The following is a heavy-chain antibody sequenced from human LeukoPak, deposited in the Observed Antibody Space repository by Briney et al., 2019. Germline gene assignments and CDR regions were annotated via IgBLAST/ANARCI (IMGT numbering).Heavy chain of an antibody. CDR1: GGTFSSYA. D-gene: IGHD4-17*01. CDR3: ARRETTVTDFDAFDI. V-gene: IGHV1-69*13. CDR2: IIPIFGTA. Sequence: ASVKVSCKASGGTFSSYAISWVRQAPGQGLEWMGGIIPIFGTANYAQKSQGRVTITADESTSTAYMELSSLRSEDTAVYYCARRETTVTDFDAFDIWGRGTMVTVSS. J-gene: IGHJ3*02.